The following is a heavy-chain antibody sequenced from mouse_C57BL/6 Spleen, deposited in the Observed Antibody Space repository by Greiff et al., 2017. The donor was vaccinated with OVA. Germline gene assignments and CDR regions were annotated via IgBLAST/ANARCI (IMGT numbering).Heavy chain of an antibody. J-gene: IGHJ3*01. Sequence: EVQLQQSGPGLVKPSQSLSLTCSVTGYSITSGYYWNWIRQFPGNKLEWMGYISYDGSNNYNPSLKNRISITRDTSKNQFFLKLNSVTTEDTATYYCARALYGSSYGFAYWGQGTLVTVSA. CDR3: ARALYGSSYGFAY. D-gene: IGHD1-1*01. V-gene: IGHV3-6*01. CDR1: GYSITSGYY. CDR2: ISYDGSN.